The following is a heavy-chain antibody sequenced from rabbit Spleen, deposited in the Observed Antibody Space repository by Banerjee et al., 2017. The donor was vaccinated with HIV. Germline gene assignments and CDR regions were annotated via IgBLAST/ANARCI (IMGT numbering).Heavy chain of an antibody. J-gene: IGHJ4*01. V-gene: IGHV1S40*01. CDR2: INIATGKS. CDR3: ARGFFPIYLNL. CDR1: GFSFSSSYY. Sequence: QSLEESGGDLVQPEGSLTLTCTASGFSFSSSYYMCWVRQAPGKGLEWIACINIATGKSVYASWVSGRFIMSRTSSTTVTLQMTSLTAADTATYFCARGFFPIYLNLWGQGTLVTVS. D-gene: IGHD3-1*01.